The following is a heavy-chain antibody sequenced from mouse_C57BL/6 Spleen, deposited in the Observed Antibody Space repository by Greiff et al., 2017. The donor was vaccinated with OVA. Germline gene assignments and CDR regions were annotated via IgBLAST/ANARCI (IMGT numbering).Heavy chain of an antibody. J-gene: IGHJ4*01. CDR2: ISSGGSYT. CDR1: GFTFSSYG. CDR3: ARQYDYDAMDY. Sequence: EVQVVESGGDLVKPGGSLKLSCAASGFTFSSYGMSWVRQTPDKRLEWVATISSGGSYTYYPDSVKGRFTISRDNAKNTLYLQMSSLKSEDTAMYYCARQYDYDAMDYWGQGTSVTVSS. V-gene: IGHV5-6*01.